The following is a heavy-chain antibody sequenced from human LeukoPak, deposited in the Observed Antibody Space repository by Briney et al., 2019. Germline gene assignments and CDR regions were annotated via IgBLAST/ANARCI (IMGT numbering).Heavy chain of an antibody. V-gene: IGHV5-51*01. D-gene: IGHD6-13*01. CDR1: GYTFTSYW. J-gene: IGHJ6*02. Sequence: GESLKISCKGSGYTFTSYWIAWVRQMPGKGLEWMGIIYPGDSDTRYSPSFQGQVTISADKSINTAYLQWSSLEASDTALYYCARLLLIAAAGTSYGMDVWGQGTTVTVSS. CDR3: ARLLLIAAAGTSYGMDV. CDR2: IYPGDSDT.